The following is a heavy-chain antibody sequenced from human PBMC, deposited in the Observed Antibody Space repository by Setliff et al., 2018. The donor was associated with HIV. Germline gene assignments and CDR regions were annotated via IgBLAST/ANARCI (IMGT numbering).Heavy chain of an antibody. J-gene: IGHJ4*01. CDR3: ARRRRLGGGSNYLDF. V-gene: IGHV4-39*07. CDR1: GGFIRSCSYY. CDR2: IYYSGGT. D-gene: IGHD3-16*01. Sequence: PSETLSLTCTASGGFIRSCSYYWGWNRQPPGKGLEWIGSIYYSGGTYYNPSLRSSVTISGDTSKIQSSLKLISVTAADTAVYYWARRRRLGGGSNYLDFWGHGTLVTVSS.